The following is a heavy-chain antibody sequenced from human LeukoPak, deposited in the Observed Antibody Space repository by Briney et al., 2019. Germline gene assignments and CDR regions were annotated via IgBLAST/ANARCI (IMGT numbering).Heavy chain of an antibody. CDR1: GFTFSSYS. CDR3: ARENIVVVTAIRDAFDI. J-gene: IGHJ3*02. V-gene: IGHV3-48*02. D-gene: IGHD2-21*02. CDR2: ISSGSSTI. Sequence: GGSLRLSCAASGFTFSSYSMNWVRQAPGKGLEWVSYISSGSSTIYYADSVKGRFTISRDNARNSLCLQMNSLRDEDTAVYYCARENIVVVTAIRDAFDIWGQGTMVTVSS.